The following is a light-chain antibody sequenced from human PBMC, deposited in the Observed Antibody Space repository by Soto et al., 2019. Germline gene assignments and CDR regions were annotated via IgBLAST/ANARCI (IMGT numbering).Light chain of an antibody. Sequence: QSALTQPASVSGSPGQSITISCTGSISDVGANNLVSWYQQHPGKAPKVLVYAVNSRPSGISDRFSGSKSGNTASLTISGLQPEDEGDYYCSSYIRLSSYVFGGGTKVTVL. CDR2: AVN. V-gene: IGLV2-14*01. J-gene: IGLJ1*01. CDR3: SSYIRLSSYV. CDR1: ISDVGANNL.